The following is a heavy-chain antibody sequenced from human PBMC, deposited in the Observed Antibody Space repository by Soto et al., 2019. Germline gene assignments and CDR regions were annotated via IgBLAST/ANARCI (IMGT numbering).Heavy chain of an antibody. V-gene: IGHV4-59*01. D-gene: IGHD2-8*01. CDR3: AKEVSATFNGFDV. CDR2: IYYSGIT. J-gene: IGHJ3*01. CDR1: GASIRSYY. Sequence: QVQLQESGPGLVKPSETLSLTCTVSGASIRSYYWNWIRQPPGKGLEWIGYIYYSGITSYNPSLKSRVTISLDTSKSQFSLRVTPVTAADTAVYYCAKEVSATFNGFDVWSQGTMVTVSS.